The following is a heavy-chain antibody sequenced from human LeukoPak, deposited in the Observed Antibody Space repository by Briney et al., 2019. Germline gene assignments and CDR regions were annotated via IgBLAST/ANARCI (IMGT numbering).Heavy chain of an antibody. D-gene: IGHD2-2*01. V-gene: IGHV3-23*01. CDR1: GFTFPAYA. J-gene: IGHJ3*01. CDR2: ITGAGGNT. CDR3: AQGRATSYWHQDAFER. Sequence: GGSLRLSCEASGFTFPAYAMSWVRQAPGKGLEWLSAITGAGGNTYYADPVKGRFTVSRDNSKNTLYLQMNSLRAEDTAMYYCAQGRATSYWHQDAFERWGQGNRVTVSS.